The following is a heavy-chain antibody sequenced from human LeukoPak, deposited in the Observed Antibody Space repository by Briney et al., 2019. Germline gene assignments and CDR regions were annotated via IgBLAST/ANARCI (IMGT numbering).Heavy chain of an antibody. D-gene: IGHD3-3*01. CDR2: IKTDGTSP. CDR3: ARGGDFWSGYHDY. Sequence: QPGGSLRLSCAASGFTFSNYWMHWVRQAPGEGLVWVSRIKTDGTSPSYVDSVKGRFTISRDNAKNTFYLQMNSLRAEDTAVYYCARGGDFWSGYHDYWGQGTLVTVSS. V-gene: IGHV3-74*01. J-gene: IGHJ4*02. CDR1: GFTFSNYW.